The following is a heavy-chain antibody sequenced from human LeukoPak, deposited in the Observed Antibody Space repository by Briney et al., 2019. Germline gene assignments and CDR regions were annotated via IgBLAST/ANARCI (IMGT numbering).Heavy chain of an antibody. Sequence: GGSLRLSCAASGFTFSPYNMNWVRQAPGKGLEWVSYISSGSSAIYYADSVKGRFTISRDNSKNTLLLQMNSLRADDTAVYFCARGSVAASANFDYWGQGILVIVSS. D-gene: IGHD6-13*01. V-gene: IGHV3-48*01. J-gene: IGHJ4*02. CDR3: ARGSVAASANFDY. CDR2: ISSGSSAI. CDR1: GFTFSPYN.